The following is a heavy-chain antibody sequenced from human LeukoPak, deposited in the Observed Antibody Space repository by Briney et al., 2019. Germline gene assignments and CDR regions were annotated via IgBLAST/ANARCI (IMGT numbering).Heavy chain of an antibody. J-gene: IGHJ4*02. CDR2: ISGSGVNT. CDR1: GFTFSSYG. Sequence: GGSLRLSCAASGFTFSSYGMHWVRQAPGKGLEWVSGISGSGVNTYYANSVKGRFTISRDKFMNTLYLQMNSLRAEDTAVYYCARGRGLPVRPPNEGFLDYWGRGTLVTVSS. V-gene: IGHV3-23*01. CDR3: ARGRGLPVRPPNEGFLDY. D-gene: IGHD6-6*01.